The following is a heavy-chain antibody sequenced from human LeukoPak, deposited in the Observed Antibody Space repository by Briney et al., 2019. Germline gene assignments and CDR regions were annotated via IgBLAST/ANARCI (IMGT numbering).Heavy chain of an antibody. CDR2: ITGSGGSI. D-gene: IGHD4-17*01. CDR3: AHPSTPDYGGLDY. Sequence: GGSLRLSCAASGYTFRLYVMTWVRQAPGKGLEWVSAITGSGGSIYYADSVRGRFTISRDNSKNTLYLQMSSLRAEDTAIYYCAHPSTPDYGGLDYWGQGTLVTVSS. CDR1: GYTFRLYV. V-gene: IGHV3-23*01. J-gene: IGHJ4*02.